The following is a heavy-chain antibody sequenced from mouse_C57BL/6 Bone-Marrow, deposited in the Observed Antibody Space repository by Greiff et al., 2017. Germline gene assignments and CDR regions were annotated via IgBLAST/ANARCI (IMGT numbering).Heavy chain of an antibody. V-gene: IGHV14-3*01. CDR1: GFNIKNTS. CDR3: ARCPYCNYRYYYAMYY. Sequence: EVQLQQSVAELVRPGASVKLSCTASGFNIKNTSMHWVKQRPEQGLEWIGRIDPANGNTKYAPKFQGKATITADTSTNTAYLQISSLTSEATAIYYCARCPYCNYRYYYAMYYWGQGPSVTVSS. CDR2: IDPANGNT. D-gene: IGHD2-1*01. J-gene: IGHJ4*01.